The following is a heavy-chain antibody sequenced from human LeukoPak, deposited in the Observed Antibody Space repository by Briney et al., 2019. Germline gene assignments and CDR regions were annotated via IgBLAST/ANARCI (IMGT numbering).Heavy chain of an antibody. J-gene: IGHJ4*02. D-gene: IGHD6-6*01. V-gene: IGHV3-53*01. CDR1: GFTVSSNY. Sequence: PGGSLRLSCAASGFTVSSNYMNWVRQAPGKGLEWVSVIYSGGTTYYADSVKGRFTISRDNSKNTLYLQMNSLRAEDTAVYYCARGGSSGPFDYWGQGTLVTVSS. CDR3: ARGGSSGPFDY. CDR2: IYSGGTT.